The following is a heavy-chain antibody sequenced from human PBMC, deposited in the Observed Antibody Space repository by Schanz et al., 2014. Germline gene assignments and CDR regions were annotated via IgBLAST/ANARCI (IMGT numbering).Heavy chain of an antibody. CDR1: GFTFSKYG. D-gene: IGHD2-21*01. V-gene: IGHV3-33*01. CDR3: VREENCPSFLGYYYYMDV. J-gene: IGHJ6*03. Sequence: QVQLVESGGGVVQPGRSLRLSCAASGFTFSKYGVHWVRQAPGKGLEWVAVIWYNGSNKYYADSVRGRFTISRDNSKNTLYLQMNNLRAEDTAVYYCVREENCPSFLGYYYYMDVWGKGTSVTVSS. CDR2: IWYNGSNK.